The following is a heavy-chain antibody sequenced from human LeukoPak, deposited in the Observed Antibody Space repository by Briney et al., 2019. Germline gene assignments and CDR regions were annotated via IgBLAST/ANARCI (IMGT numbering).Heavy chain of an antibody. CDR3: ATAVSYSSSFRL. CDR2: FDPEDGET. D-gene: IGHD6-13*01. Sequence: ASVNVSFKVSGYTLTELSMHWVRQAPGKGLEWMGGFDPEDGETIYAQKFQGRVTMTEDTSTDTAYMELSSLRSEDTAVYYCATAVSYSSSFRLWGQGTLVTVSS. V-gene: IGHV1-24*01. CDR1: GYTLTELS. J-gene: IGHJ4*02.